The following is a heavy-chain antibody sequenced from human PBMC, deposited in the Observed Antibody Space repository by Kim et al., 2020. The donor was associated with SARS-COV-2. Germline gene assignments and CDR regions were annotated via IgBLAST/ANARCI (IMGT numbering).Heavy chain of an antibody. J-gene: IGHJ6*02. D-gene: IGHD1-26*01. Sequence: GGSLRLSCAASGFSFTCCAMTWVRQAPGKGLEWVSSISHDGGSSHYADSVKGRFTISRDDSKTTLYLQLNSLRGEDTAVYYCAKDVWDYSGMDVWGQGTTVTVSS. CDR3: AKDVWDYSGMDV. CDR2: ISHDGGSS. V-gene: IGHV3-23*01. CDR1: GFSFTCCA.